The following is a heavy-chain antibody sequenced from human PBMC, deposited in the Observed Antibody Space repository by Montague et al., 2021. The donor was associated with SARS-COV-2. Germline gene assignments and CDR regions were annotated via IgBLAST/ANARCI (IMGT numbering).Heavy chain of an antibody. V-gene: IGHV4-4*07. CDR3: ARGDHPQSGSWYSFDT. D-gene: IGHD6-13*01. CDR1: GGSINYYY. CDR2: IYSSGNA. J-gene: IGHJ4*02. Sequence: SETLSLTCTVSGGSINYYYWHWIRQSAAKGLEWIGRIYSSGNANYSPSLKSRVTMSVDTSQNQFSLKLNSLTAADTAVYYCARGDHPQSGSWYSFDTWGQGALVTVSS.